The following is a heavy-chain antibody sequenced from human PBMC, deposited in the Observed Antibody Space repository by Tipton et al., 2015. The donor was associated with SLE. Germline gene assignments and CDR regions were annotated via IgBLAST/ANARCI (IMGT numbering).Heavy chain of an antibody. CDR3: ARYSSFDY. CDR2: MNPNSGNT. CDR1: GGTFSSYA. V-gene: IGHV1-8*02. D-gene: IGHD6-13*01. Sequence: QSGPEVKKPWSSVKVSCKASGGTFSSYAISWVRQATGQGLEWMGWMNPNSGNTGYAQKFQGRVTMTRNTSISTAYMELSSLRSEDTAVYYCARYSSFDYRGQGTLVTVSS. J-gene: IGHJ4*02.